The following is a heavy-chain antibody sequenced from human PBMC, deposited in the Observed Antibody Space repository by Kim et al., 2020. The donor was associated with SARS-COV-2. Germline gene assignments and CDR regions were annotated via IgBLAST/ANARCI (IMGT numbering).Heavy chain of an antibody. CDR3: ARIITMVRGVNWFDP. Sequence: SVKVSCKASGGTFSSYAISWVRQAPGQGLEWMGGIIPIFGTANYAQKFQGRVTITADESTSTAYMELSSLRSEDTAVYYCARIITMVRGVNWFDPWGQGTLVTVSS. J-gene: IGHJ5*02. CDR2: IIPIFGTA. D-gene: IGHD3-10*01. V-gene: IGHV1-69*13. CDR1: GGTFSSYA.